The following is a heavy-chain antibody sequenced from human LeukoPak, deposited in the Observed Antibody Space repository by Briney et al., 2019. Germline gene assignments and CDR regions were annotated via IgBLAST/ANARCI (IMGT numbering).Heavy chain of an antibody. Sequence: SETLSLTRTVSGGSTCSYYWSCIRQPPGQGLEWMGYIYYSGSTNYNPSLKSRVTISVDTSKNQFSLKLSSVTAADTAVYYCATVVAATGGNWFDPWGQGTLVTVSS. J-gene: IGHJ5*02. V-gene: IGHV4-59*01. CDR2: IYYSGST. CDR1: GGSTCSYY. CDR3: ATVVAATGGNWFDP. D-gene: IGHD2-15*01.